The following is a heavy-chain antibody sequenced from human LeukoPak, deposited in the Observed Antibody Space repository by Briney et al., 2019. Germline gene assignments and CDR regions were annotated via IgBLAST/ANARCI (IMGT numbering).Heavy chain of an antibody. CDR3: AKGSF. CDR1: GFNFNNYC. CDR2: ISSSSNYI. Sequence: GGSLRLSCAASGFNFNNYCMNWVRQAPGKGLEWVSTISSSSNYIYYADSVKGRFTSSRDNSKNTLYLQMNNLRAEDTAAYYCAKGSFWGQGTLVTVSS. D-gene: IGHD3-10*01. J-gene: IGHJ4*02. V-gene: IGHV3-21*04.